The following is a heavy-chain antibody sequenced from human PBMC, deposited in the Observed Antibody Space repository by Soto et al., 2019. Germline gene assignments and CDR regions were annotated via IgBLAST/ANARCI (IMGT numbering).Heavy chain of an antibody. D-gene: IGHD2-2*01. V-gene: IGHV4-4*07. CDR1: GGSLTSYY. J-gene: IGHJ6*02. CDR2: IYSDGTT. Sequence: QVHLQESGPGLVKPSETLSLICTVSGGSLTSYYWSWVRQPVGKGLEWVGRIYSDGTTNYSPGPSLYSRVTMSLDTSKNQFSLWLSSVTAADTAIYYCSRVDCSNTNCRTRGMDVWGQGTTVTVSS. CDR3: SRVDCSNTNCRTRGMDV.